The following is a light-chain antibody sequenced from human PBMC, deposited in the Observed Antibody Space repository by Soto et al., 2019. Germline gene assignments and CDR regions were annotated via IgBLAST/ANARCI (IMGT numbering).Light chain of an antibody. CDR2: HAS. Sequence: EIVVTQSPATLSLSPGDTATLSCRTSQGISTYLAWYQQKPGQAPSLIIYHASERATVIPARFSGRGSGTDFTLTISNLEPEDSAVYFCQQRSNRPPLTFGGGTKIEIK. CDR1: QGISTY. CDR3: QQRSNRPPLT. J-gene: IGKJ4*01. V-gene: IGKV3-11*01.